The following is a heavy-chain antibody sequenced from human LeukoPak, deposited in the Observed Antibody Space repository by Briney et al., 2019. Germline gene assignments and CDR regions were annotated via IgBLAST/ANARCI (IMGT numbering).Heavy chain of an antibody. D-gene: IGHD2-2*01. CDR2: INPRSGGT. J-gene: IGHJ4*02. CDR1: GYTFTANY. CDR3: ARGSGTSWFDY. Sequence: ASVKVSCTASGYTFTANYMHWVRQAPGQGLEWMGWINPRSGGTNYGEKFRGRVTMTRDTSITTAYMELSSLRFDDTAVYYCARGSGTSWFDYWGQGTLVTVSS. V-gene: IGHV1-2*02.